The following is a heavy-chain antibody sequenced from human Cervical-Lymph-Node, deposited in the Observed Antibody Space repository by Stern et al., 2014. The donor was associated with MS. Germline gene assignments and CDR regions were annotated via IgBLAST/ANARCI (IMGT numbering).Heavy chain of an antibody. V-gene: IGHV5-51*01. J-gene: IGHJ4*02. CDR1: GDTFTSYW. Sequence: VQLVESGPEVKRPGESLKISCQASGDTFTSYWIGWVRQMPGKGLEWIAIIFPGGSDIRYSPSFQGQVTISADKSSSTAYLQWNNLKASDTAIYYCARQRYFDYWGQGTLVTVSS. CDR2: IFPGGSDI. CDR3: ARQRYFDY.